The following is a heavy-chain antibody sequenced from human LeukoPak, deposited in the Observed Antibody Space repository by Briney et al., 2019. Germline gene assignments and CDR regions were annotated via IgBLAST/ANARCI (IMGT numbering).Heavy chain of an antibody. CDR1: GGTFSSYA. CDR3: ARGLSIAAAGFDY. Sequence: ASVKVSCKASGGTFSSYATSWVRQAPGQGLEWMGGIIPIFGTANYAQKFQGRVTITADESTSTAYMELSSLRSEDTAVYYCARGLSIAAAGFDYWGQGTLVTVSS. CDR2: IIPIFGTA. V-gene: IGHV1-69*13. D-gene: IGHD6-13*01. J-gene: IGHJ4*02.